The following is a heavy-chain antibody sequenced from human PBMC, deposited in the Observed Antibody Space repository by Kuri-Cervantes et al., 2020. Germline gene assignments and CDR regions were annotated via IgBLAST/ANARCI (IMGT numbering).Heavy chain of an antibody. CDR3: VRDPNCSAGNCYFDY. Sequence: ASVKVSCKASAYTFTSYGISWVRQAPGQELEWMAWIDCYNGRTEYARTLQGRLTVTTDASTSTAYMELWSLRSDDTAVYYCVRDPNCSAGNCYFDYWGQGTQVTVSS. V-gene: IGHV1-18*01. CDR2: IDCYNGRT. D-gene: IGHD2-15*01. J-gene: IGHJ4*02. CDR1: AYTFTSYG.